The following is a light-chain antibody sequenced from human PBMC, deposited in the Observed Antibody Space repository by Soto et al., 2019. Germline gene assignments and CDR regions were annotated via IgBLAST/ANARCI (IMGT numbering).Light chain of an antibody. J-gene: IGKJ2*01. Sequence: DIQMTQSPSSVSASVGDRVTISCRASQGISSWVAWYQQKPGTAPKLLIYATSTLQSGVPSRCSGSGSGTDSPLTSSSLQPEDGATYYCQQANSPYTLGPGTKLDIK. CDR3: QQANSPYT. CDR2: ATS. V-gene: IGKV1-12*01. CDR1: QGISSW.